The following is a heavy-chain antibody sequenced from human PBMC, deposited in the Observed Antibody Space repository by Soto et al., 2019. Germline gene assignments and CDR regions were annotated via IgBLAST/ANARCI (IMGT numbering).Heavy chain of an antibody. Sequence: PSETLSLTCAVCGGSFSGYYWSWIRQPPGKGLEWIGEINHSGSTNYNPSLKSRVTISVDTSKNQFSLKLSSVTAADTAVYYCARGVYYDFWSGYLDYYYYGMDVWGQGTTVTVSS. V-gene: IGHV4-34*01. CDR2: INHSGST. CDR3: ARGVYYDFWSGYLDYYYYGMDV. CDR1: GGSFSGYY. J-gene: IGHJ6*02. D-gene: IGHD3-3*01.